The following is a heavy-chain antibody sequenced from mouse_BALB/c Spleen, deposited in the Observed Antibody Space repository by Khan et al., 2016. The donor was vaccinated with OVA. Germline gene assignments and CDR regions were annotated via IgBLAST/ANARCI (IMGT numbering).Heavy chain of an antibody. CDR3: ARSGYDYFAY. Sequence: QVPLKESGAELVRPGSSVKISCKASGYAFSNYLMNWVKQGPGQGLEWIGQIYPGDGNTNYNGKFKDKATLTADNSSTTAYMQLSSLTSEDSAVYFCARSGYDYFAYGGQGNLVTV. D-gene: IGHD2-14*01. V-gene: IGHV1-80*01. CDR1: GYAFSNYL. J-gene: IGHJ3*01. CDR2: IYPGDGNT.